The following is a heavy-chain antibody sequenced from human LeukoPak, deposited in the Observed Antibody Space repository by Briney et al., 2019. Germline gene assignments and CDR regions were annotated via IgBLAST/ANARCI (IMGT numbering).Heavy chain of an antibody. CDR1: GFTFTHYC. D-gene: IGHD3-10*01. CDR2: IVQDGRET. V-gene: IGHV3-7*04. J-gene: IGHJ5*02. Sequence: AGGSLRLSCAASGFTFTHYCMHWVRQAPGKGLEWVAFIVQDGRETYYVDSVKGRFTISRDNAKNSLYLQMNSLGAEDTAVYYCAGGDYFGSGSARRHWFDPWGQGNLVTVSS. CDR3: AGGDYFGSGSARRHWFDP.